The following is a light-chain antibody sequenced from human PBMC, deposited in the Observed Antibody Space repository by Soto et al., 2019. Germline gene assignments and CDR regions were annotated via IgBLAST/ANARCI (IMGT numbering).Light chain of an antibody. Sequence: QSALTQPLSVSGSPGQSVTISCTGTSSDVGAYQYVSWYQQFPGKAPKLILYDVNKRPSGVPHRFSGSKSDNTASLTISGLQAEDEADYYCSSYAGSYTVVFGGGTKLTVL. J-gene: IGLJ2*01. V-gene: IGLV2-11*01. CDR1: SSDVGAYQY. CDR3: SSYAGSYTVV. CDR2: DVN.